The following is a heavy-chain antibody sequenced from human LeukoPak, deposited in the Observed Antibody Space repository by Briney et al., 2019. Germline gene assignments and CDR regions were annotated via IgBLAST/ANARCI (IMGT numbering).Heavy chain of an antibody. CDR1: GFTVSSNY. CDR2: IHSGGST. Sequence: GGSLRLSGAASGFTVSSNYLNWVRQAPGKGLEWVSVIHSGGSTYYADSVKGRFTISRDNSKNTLYLQMNSLRADDTAVYYCARGQQPFDYWGQGTLVTVSS. D-gene: IGHD6-13*01. J-gene: IGHJ4*02. V-gene: IGHV3-53*01. CDR3: ARGQQPFDY.